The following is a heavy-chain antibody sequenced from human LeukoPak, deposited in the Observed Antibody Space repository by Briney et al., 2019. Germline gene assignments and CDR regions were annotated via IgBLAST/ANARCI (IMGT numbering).Heavy chain of an antibody. D-gene: IGHD3-22*01. J-gene: IGHJ6*02. CDR1: GGTFSSYA. CDR3: ARDHGGHYYDSSGYYFHYYGMDV. Sequence: ASVKVSCKASGGTFSSYAISWVRQAPGQGLERMGGIIPIFGTANCAQKFQGRVTITADESTSTAYMELSSLRSEDTAVYYCARDHGGHYYDSSGYYFHYYGMDVWGQGTTVTVSS. CDR2: IIPIFGTA. V-gene: IGHV1-69*13.